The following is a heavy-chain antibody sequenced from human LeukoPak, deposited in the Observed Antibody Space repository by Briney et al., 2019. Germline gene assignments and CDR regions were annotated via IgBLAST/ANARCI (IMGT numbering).Heavy chain of an antibody. J-gene: IGHJ4*02. CDR3: AREDYYNSGGYYLDY. CDR2: IYTSGST. D-gene: IGHD3-22*01. V-gene: IGHV4-4*07. CDR1: GGSISSYY. Sequence: SETLSLTCTVSGGSISSYYWSWIRQPAGKGLEWIGRIYTSGSTNYNPSLKSRVTMSVDTSKNQFSLKLSSVTAADTAVYFCAREDYYNSGGYYLDYWGQGTLVTVSS.